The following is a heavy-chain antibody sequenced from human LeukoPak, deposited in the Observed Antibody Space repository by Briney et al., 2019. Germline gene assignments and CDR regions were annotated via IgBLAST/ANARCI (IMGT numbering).Heavy chain of an antibody. Sequence: SETLSLTCTVSGGSISSYYWSWIRQPPGKGLEWIGYIYYSGSTNYNPSLKSRVTISVDTSKNQFSLKLSSVTAADTAVYYCARDSDYWGQGTLVTVSS. CDR2: IYYSGST. V-gene: IGHV4-59*01. J-gene: IGHJ4*02. CDR1: GGSISSYY. CDR3: ARDSDY.